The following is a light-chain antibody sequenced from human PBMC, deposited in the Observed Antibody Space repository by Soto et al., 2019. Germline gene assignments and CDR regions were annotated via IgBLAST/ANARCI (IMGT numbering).Light chain of an antibody. CDR1: QSLLHSNGYNY. CDR2: LGS. V-gene: IGKV2-28*01. J-gene: IGKJ1*01. Sequence: DIVMTQSPLSLPVTPGEPASISCRSSQSLLHSNGYNYLDWYLQKPGQSPQLLIYLGSNRASGVXVXXSGSGSGTDFTLKISRVEAEDVGVYYCMQALTTPWTFGQGTKVEIK. CDR3: MQALTTPWT.